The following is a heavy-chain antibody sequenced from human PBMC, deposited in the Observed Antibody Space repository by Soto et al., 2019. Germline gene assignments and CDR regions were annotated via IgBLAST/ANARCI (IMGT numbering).Heavy chain of an antibody. CDR3: ARVGSSSWYSYYYGMDV. J-gene: IGHJ6*02. CDR2: ISAYNGNT. CDR1: GYTFTSYG. D-gene: IGHD6-13*01. V-gene: IGHV1-18*04. Sequence: GSVKVSCKASGYTFTSYGISWVRQAPGQGLEWMGWISAYNGNTNYAQKLQGRVTMTTDTSTSTAYMELRSLRSDDTAVYYCARVGSSSWYSYYYGMDVWGQGTTVTVSS.